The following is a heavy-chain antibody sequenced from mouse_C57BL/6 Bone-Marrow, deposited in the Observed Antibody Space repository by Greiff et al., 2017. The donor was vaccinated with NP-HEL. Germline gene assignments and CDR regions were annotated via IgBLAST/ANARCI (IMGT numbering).Heavy chain of an antibody. CDR3: ARPGKYGSSPWVAY. CDR1: GFTFSDYG. Sequence: EVMLVESGGGLVKPGGSLKLSCAASGFTFSDYGMHWVRQAPEKGLEWVAYISSGSSTIYYADTVKGRVTISRDNAKNTLFLQMTRLRSEATAKYYCARPGKYGSSPWVAYWGQGTLVTVSA. V-gene: IGHV5-17*01. D-gene: IGHD1-1*01. J-gene: IGHJ3*01. CDR2: ISSGSSTI.